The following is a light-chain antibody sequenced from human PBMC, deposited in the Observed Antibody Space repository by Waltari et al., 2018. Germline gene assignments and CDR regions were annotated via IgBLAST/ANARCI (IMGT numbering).Light chain of an antibody. V-gene: IGLV6-57*02. J-gene: IGLJ3*02. CDR2: EDT. CDR3: QSYDDFDWI. CDR1: SGRIATHS. Sequence: NVILTQPHSVSEFPGKTVTITCTARSGRIATHSVQWYQQRPGRGPPPVIYEDTQRPSGVPARFSGSIDSSSNSASLTISGLQPEDEADYYCQSYDDFDWIFGGGTKLTVL.